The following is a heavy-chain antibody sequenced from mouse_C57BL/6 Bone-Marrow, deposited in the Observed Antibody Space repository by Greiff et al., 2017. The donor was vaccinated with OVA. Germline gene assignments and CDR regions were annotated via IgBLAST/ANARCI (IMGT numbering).Heavy chain of an antibody. CDR3: ARRWFAY. V-gene: IGHV1-42*01. CDR1: GYSFTGYY. J-gene: IGHJ3*01. CDR2: INPSTGGT. Sequence: EVHLVESGPELVKPGASVKISCKASGYSFTGYYMNWVKQSPEKSLEWIGEINPSTGGTTYNQKFKAKATLTVDKSSSTAYMQLKSLTSEDSAVYYCARRWFAYWGQGTLVTVSA.